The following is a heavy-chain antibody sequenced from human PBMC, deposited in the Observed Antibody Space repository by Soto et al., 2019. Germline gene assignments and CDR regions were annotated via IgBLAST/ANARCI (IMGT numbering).Heavy chain of an antibody. V-gene: IGHV1-69*12. CDR3: AREKDRLQLGGNYYYMLDV. CDR2: IMPIFRTP. D-gene: IGHD5-12*01. Sequence: QVQLEQSGAEVKKPGSSVKVSCKASGGTFSNSAISWVRQAPGQGLEWLGGIMPIFRTPDYAQKFQGRVTIAADEHTSTAYMELSGLRSDDTAVYYCAREKDRLQLGGNYYYMLDVWGQGTTVTVSS. J-gene: IGHJ6*02. CDR1: GGTFSNSA.